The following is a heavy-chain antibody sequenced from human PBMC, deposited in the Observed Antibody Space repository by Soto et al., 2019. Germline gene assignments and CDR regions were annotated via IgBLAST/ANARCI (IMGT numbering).Heavy chain of an antibody. J-gene: IGHJ4*02. CDR1: GYTYTNYY. Sequence: ASVKVSCKASGYTYTNYYMHWVRQAPGQGLEWMGIINLSSGSPSYAQRFQGRVTMTRDTSTTTVYMELSSLRSEDTGVYYCASGAYSGECYSDYWGQGTLVTVSS. CDR3: ASGAYSGECYSDY. V-gene: IGHV1-46*01. D-gene: IGHD2-21*01. CDR2: INLSSGSP.